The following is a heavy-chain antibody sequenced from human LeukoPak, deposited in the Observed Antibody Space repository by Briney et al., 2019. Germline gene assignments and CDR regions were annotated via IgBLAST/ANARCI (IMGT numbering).Heavy chain of an antibody. V-gene: IGHV1-8*01. D-gene: IGHD6-19*01. J-gene: IGHJ5*02. CDR2: MNPNSGNT. CDR3: ARGQIAVAGIYWFDP. CDR1: GYTFTSYG. Sequence: ASVKVSCKASGYTFTSYGINWVRQATGQGLEWMGWMNPNSGNTGYAQKFQGRVTMTRNTSISTAYMELSSLRSEDTAVYYCARGQIAVAGIYWFDPWGQGTLVTVSS.